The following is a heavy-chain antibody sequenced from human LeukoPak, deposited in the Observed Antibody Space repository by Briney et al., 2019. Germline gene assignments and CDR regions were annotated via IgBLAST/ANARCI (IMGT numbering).Heavy chain of an antibody. CDR1: GYTFTSYD. J-gene: IGHJ5*02. Sequence: GASVKVSCKASGYTFTSYDINWVRQATGQGLEWMGWMNPNSGNTGYAQKFQGRVTITRNTSISTAYMELSSLRSEDTAVYYCAGERLGSHGWFDPWGQGTLVTVSS. D-gene: IGHD5-12*01. CDR2: MNPNSGNT. V-gene: IGHV1-8*03. CDR3: AGERLGSHGWFDP.